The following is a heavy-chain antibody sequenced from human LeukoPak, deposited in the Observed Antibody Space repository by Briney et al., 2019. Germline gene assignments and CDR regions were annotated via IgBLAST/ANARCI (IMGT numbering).Heavy chain of an antibody. Sequence: SETLSLTCTVSGGSISSGSYYWSWLRQPAGTGLEWFGRIYTSGSTNYNPPLKSRVTISVDTSKNQFSLKLSSVTAADTAVYYCARTVLNWFDPWGQGTLVTVSS. CDR3: ARTVLNWFDP. CDR2: IYTSGST. D-gene: IGHD2-8*02. J-gene: IGHJ5*02. V-gene: IGHV4-61*02. CDR1: GGSISSGSYY.